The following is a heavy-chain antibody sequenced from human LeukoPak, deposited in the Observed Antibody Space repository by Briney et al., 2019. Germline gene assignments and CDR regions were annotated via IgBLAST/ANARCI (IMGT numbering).Heavy chain of an antibody. Sequence: GGSLRLSCAASGFTFSSYDMHWVGQATGKGLDWVSAIGTAGDTYYPGSVKGRFTISRENVKNSLYLPMNSVRDGDTDVYYCASGYTGYAFDIWGQGTMVTVSS. D-gene: IGHD1-1*01. J-gene: IGHJ3*02. CDR1: GFTFSSYD. V-gene: IGHV3-13*01. CDR2: IGTAGDT. CDR3: ASGYTGYAFDI.